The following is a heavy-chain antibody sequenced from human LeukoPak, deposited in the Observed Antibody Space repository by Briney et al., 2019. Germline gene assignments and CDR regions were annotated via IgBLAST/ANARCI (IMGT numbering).Heavy chain of an antibody. CDR2: ISGSGGTT. Sequence: GGSLRLSCAASGFTFSSYGMSWVRQAPGKGLEWVSGISGSGGTTYYADSVKGRFTISRDNSKITLYLQMNSLRAGDTAVYYCAREKASTTGTTDYDYWGQGTLVTVSS. CDR3: AREKASTTGTTDYDY. J-gene: IGHJ4*02. V-gene: IGHV3-23*01. D-gene: IGHD1-1*01. CDR1: GFTFSSYG.